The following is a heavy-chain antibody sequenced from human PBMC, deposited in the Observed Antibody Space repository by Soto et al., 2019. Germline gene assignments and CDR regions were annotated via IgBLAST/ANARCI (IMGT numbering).Heavy chain of an antibody. V-gene: IGHV1-18*01. CDR2: ISAYNGNT. D-gene: IGHD6-6*01. Sequence: ASVKVSCKASGYTFTSYGISWVRQAPGQGLEWMGWISAYNGNTNYAQKLQGRVTTTTDTSTSTAYMELRSLRSDDTAVYYCARVCTSLAPYSSSSPWFDPWGQGTQVTVSS. CDR1: GYTFTSYG. J-gene: IGHJ5*02. CDR3: ARVCTSLAPYSSSSPWFDP.